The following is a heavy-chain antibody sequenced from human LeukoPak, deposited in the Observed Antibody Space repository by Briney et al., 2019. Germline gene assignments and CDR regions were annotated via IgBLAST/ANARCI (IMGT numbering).Heavy chain of an antibody. J-gene: IGHJ4*02. Sequence: GASVKVSCNTFGYTFTGYYMHWVRQAPGQGLEWMGWINPNSGGTNYAQKFQGRVTMTRDTSISTAYMELSRLRSDDTAVYYCARVSQQLVQRYLDYWGQGTLVTVSS. D-gene: IGHD6-13*01. CDR1: GYTFTGYY. CDR3: ARVSQQLVQRYLDY. V-gene: IGHV1-2*02. CDR2: INPNSGGT.